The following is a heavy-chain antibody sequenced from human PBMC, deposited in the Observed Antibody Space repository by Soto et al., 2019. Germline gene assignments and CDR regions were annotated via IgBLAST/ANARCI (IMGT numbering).Heavy chain of an antibody. V-gene: IGHV4-30-4*01. CDR2: IYYSGST. D-gene: IGHD5-18*01. Sequence: SETLSLTCTVSGGSISSGDYYWSWIRQPPGKGLEWIGYIYYSGSTYYNPSLKSRVTISVDTSKNQFSLKLSSVTAADTAVYYCARDVSLDTAMAPDGDYWGQGTLVTVSS. J-gene: IGHJ4*02. CDR3: ARDVSLDTAMAPDGDY. CDR1: GGSISSGDYY.